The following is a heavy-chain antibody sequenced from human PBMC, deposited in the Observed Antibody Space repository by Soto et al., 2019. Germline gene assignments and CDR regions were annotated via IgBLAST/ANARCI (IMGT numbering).Heavy chain of an antibody. D-gene: IGHD1-26*01. CDR3: ARDRVLRSYWYFDL. V-gene: IGHV4-59*01. J-gene: IGHJ2*01. CDR2: IYYSGST. CDR1: GGSISSYY. Sequence: SETLSLTCTVSGGSISSYYWSWIRQPPGRGLEWIGYIYYSGSTNYNPSLKSRVTISVDTSKNQFSLKLSSVTAADTAVYYCARDRVLRSYWYFDLWGRGTLVTVSS.